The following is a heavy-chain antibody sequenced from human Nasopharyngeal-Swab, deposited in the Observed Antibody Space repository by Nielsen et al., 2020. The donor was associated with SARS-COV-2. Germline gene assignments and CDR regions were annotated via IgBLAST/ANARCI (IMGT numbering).Heavy chain of an antibody. V-gene: IGHV4-59*11. J-gene: IGHJ5*02. CDR3: AKEGATGWFDP. CDR2: ISHNSGT. CDR1: GVSITSQY. Sequence: SETRSLTCTVSGVSITSQYWSWIRQPPGKGREGIGYISHNSGTSYNPSLKSRVTMFMDTSKNQFSLRLRSVTAADTAVYYCAKEGATGWFDPWGQGTLVTVSS.